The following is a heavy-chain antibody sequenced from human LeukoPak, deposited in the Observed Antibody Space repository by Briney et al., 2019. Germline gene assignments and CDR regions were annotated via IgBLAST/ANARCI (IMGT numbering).Heavy chain of an antibody. Sequence: GGSLRLSCAASGFTFSDHYMHWVRQAPGKGLEYVSAISSNGGITYYANSVEGRFTISRDNSKNTLYLQMGSLRAEDMAVYYCARDQLLLSYYYGMDVWGQGTTVTVSS. J-gene: IGHJ6*02. CDR3: ARDQLLLSYYYGMDV. D-gene: IGHD2-2*01. V-gene: IGHV3-64*01. CDR1: GFTFSDHY. CDR2: ISSNGGIT.